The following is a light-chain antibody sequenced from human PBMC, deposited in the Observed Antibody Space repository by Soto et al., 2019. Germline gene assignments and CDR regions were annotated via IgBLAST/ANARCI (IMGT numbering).Light chain of an antibody. Sequence: EIVLTQSPGTLSLSPGERATLSCRASQSVSSNYLAWFQQKPGQAPRLLIYDASNRATGIPARFSGSGSGTDFTLTIRRLEPEDFAVYYCQQRNNWPPITFGQGTRLEIK. CDR3: QQRNNWPPIT. CDR1: QSVSSNY. V-gene: IGKV3D-20*02. J-gene: IGKJ5*01. CDR2: DAS.